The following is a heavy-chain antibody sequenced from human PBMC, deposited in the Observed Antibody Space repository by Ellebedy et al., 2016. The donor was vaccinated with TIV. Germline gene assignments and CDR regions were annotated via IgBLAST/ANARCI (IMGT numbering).Heavy chain of an antibody. V-gene: IGHV3-30*03. Sequence: PGGSLRLSCAASGFTFSSYGMHWVRQAPGKGLEWVALISYDGSNKYYADSVKGRFTISRDNSKNTLYLQMNSLRAEDTAVYYCAREVEVGAPSYWGQGTLVTVSS. J-gene: IGHJ4*02. D-gene: IGHD1-26*01. CDR3: AREVEVGAPSY. CDR2: ISYDGSNK. CDR1: GFTFSSYG.